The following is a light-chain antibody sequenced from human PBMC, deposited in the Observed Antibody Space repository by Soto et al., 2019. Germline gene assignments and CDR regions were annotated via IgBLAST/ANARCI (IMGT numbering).Light chain of an antibody. V-gene: IGLV2-23*02. Sequence: QSALTQPASVSGSPGQSITISCTGTSSDIGSYNLVSWYQQHPGKAPKLMIYEVSKRPSGVSNRFSGSKSGNTASLTISGLQADDEAYYHCCSYAGSRTYVFGIGTKLTVL. CDR2: EVS. CDR3: CSYAGSRTYV. CDR1: SSDIGSYNL. J-gene: IGLJ1*01.